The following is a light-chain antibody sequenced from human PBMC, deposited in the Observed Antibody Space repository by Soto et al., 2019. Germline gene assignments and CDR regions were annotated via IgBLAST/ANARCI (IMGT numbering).Light chain of an antibody. Sequence: DIVLTQSPGTLSLSPGERATLSCRASQTVNSRLAWYQHKPGQAPRLLIYHTSNRATGIPARFSGSGSGTDFTLTISSLEPEDFAVYYCHQRQSWPRTFGQGTKVDIK. CDR1: QTVNSR. J-gene: IGKJ1*01. CDR2: HTS. V-gene: IGKV3-11*01. CDR3: HQRQSWPRT.